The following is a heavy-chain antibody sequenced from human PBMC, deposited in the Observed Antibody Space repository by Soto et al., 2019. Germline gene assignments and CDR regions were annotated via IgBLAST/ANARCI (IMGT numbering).Heavy chain of an antibody. Sequence: EVQLVVSGGLVVRPGGSLRLSCAGSGFTFDDHTMPWVRQAPGKGLEWVSLITWDAGSAFYEDSVRGRFTISRDNRKNSLYLQMNSLRTEDAALYYCAKEKDRIFDYWGRGTPVTVSS. CDR3: AKEKDRIFDY. CDR2: ITWDAGSA. V-gene: IGHV3-43*01. CDR1: GFTFDDHT. J-gene: IGHJ4*02.